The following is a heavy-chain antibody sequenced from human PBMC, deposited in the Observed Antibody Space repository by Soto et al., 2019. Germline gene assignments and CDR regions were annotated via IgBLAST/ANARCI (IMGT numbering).Heavy chain of an antibody. D-gene: IGHD4-17*01. J-gene: IGHJ6*03. CDR1: GFTFSNAW. CDR2: IKSKTDGGTT. CDR3: TTGFPSTVTLYDYYYYYMDV. Sequence: EVQLVESGGGLVQPGGSLRLSCAASGFTFSNAWMSWVRQAPGKGLEWVGRIKSKTDGGTTDYAAPVKGRFTISRDDSKNTLYLQMNSLKTEDTAVYYCTTGFPSTVTLYDYYYYYMDVWGKGTTVTVSS. V-gene: IGHV3-15*01.